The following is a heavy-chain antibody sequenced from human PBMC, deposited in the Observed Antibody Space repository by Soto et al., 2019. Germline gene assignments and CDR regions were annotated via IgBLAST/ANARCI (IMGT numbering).Heavy chain of an antibody. CDR1: GFTFSSYS. J-gene: IGHJ6*02. CDR2: ISSSSSTI. Sequence: GSLILSCAASGFTFSSYSMNWVGQAPGKGLEWVSYISSSSSTIYYADSVKGRFTISRDNAKNSLYLQMNSLRDEDTAVYYCARGLYGSGSYYYYYGMDVWGQRTTVTSP. V-gene: IGHV3-48*02. D-gene: IGHD3-10*01. CDR3: ARGLYGSGSYYYYYGMDV.